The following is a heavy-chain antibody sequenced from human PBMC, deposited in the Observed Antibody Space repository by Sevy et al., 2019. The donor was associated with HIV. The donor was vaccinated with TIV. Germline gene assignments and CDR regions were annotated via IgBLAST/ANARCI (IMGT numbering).Heavy chain of an antibody. D-gene: IGHD4-17*01. CDR1: GFSFRSYW. Sequence: GGSLRLSCAASGFSFRSYWMSWVRQAPGKGLEWVANIRQDGSEKYDVHFVKGRFTISRDNAENSLYLQMNSLRAEDTAVYYCAREGSYGDHDYQYYYGMDVLGQGTTVTVSS. CDR3: AREGSYGDHDYQYYYGMDV. V-gene: IGHV3-7*01. CDR2: IRQDGSEK. J-gene: IGHJ6*02.